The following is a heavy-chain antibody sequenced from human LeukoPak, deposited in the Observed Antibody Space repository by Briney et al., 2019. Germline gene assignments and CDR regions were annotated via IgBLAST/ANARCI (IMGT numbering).Heavy chain of an antibody. Sequence: GGSLRLSCAASGFTFSSYGMSWVRQAPGKGLEWVSAISGSGGSTYYADSVKGRLTISRDNSKNTLYLQMNSLRAEDTAVYYCAKNIAAAGSPYYFDYWGQGTLVTVSS. CDR2: ISGSGGST. J-gene: IGHJ4*02. D-gene: IGHD6-13*01. CDR3: AKNIAAAGSPYYFDY. V-gene: IGHV3-23*01. CDR1: GFTFSSYG.